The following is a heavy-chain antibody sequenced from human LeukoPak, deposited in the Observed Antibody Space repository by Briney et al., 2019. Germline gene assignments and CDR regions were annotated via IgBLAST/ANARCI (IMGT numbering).Heavy chain of an antibody. V-gene: IGHV4-34*01. J-gene: IGHJ4*02. CDR2: INHSGST. Sequence: PSETLSLTCAVYGGSFSGYYWSWIRQPPGKGLEWIGEINHSGSTNYNPSLKSRATISVDTSKNQFSLKLSSVTAADTAVYYCARGRRYYYDSSGYYYDYWGQGTLVTVSS. CDR3: ARGRRYYYDSSGYYYDY. CDR1: GGSFSGYY. D-gene: IGHD3-22*01.